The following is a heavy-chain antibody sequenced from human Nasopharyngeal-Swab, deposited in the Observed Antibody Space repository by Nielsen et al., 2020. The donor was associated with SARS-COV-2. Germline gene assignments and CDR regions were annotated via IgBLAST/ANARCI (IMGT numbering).Heavy chain of an antibody. J-gene: IGHJ6*02. CDR3: AREDYGDYYGMDV. CDR1: GYSISSGYY. Sequence: SETPSLTCTVSGYSISSGYYWGWIRQPPGKGLEWIGSIYHSGSTYYNPSLKSRVTISLDTSKNQFSLKLSSVTAADTAVYYCAREDYGDYYGMDVWGQGTTVTVSS. D-gene: IGHD4-17*01. CDR2: IYHSGST. V-gene: IGHV4-38-2*02.